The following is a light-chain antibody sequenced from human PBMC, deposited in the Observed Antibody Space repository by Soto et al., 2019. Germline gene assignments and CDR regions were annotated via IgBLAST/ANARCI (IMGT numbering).Light chain of an antibody. CDR1: SSNIGTNY. Sequence: QSVLTQPPSASGTPGQRVTISCSGSSSNIGTNYVYWYQQLPGTPPKLLIYSNNQRPSGVPDRFSGPKSGTSAALAISGLRSEDEAAYYCAAWDDSIRGPVFGGGTKLTVL. V-gene: IGLV1-47*02. J-gene: IGLJ2*01. CDR2: SNN. CDR3: AAWDDSIRGPV.